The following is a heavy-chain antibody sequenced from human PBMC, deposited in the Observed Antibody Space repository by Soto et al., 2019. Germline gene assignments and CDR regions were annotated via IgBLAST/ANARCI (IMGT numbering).Heavy chain of an antibody. CDR1: GYTFSSYT. Sequence: QVRLVQSGAEVKKPGSSVKVSCKASGYTFSSYTINWVRQAPGQGLELMGGIIPVFNSATYAQKFQGRVTITADESTSTAYLELRSLRSEDTAVYYCARIGDGYQRPFDYWGQGTLVTVSS. D-gene: IGHD2-2*01. J-gene: IGHJ4*02. CDR2: IIPVFNSA. V-gene: IGHV1-69*01. CDR3: ARIGDGYQRPFDY.